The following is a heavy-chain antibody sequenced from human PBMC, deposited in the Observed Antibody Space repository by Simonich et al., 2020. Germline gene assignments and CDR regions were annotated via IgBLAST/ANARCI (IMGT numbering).Heavy chain of an antibody. D-gene: IGHD7-27*01. CDR1: GYTFTGYY. Sequence: QVPLVQSGAEVKKPGASVKVSCKASGYTFTGYYMHWVRQAPGQGLEWMGWINPNSVGTNYAQKFQGRVTMTRDTSISTAYMELSRLGSDDTAVYYCARGRLTGDKGAFDIWGQGTMVTVSS. CDR2: INPNSVGT. J-gene: IGHJ3*02. CDR3: ARGRLTGDKGAFDI. V-gene: IGHV1-2*02.